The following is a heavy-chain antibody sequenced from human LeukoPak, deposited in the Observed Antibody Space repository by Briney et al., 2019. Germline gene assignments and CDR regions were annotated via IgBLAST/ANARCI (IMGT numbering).Heavy chain of an antibody. D-gene: IGHD1-26*01. V-gene: IGHV3-30*04. CDR3: AREDIDSGSYFDY. J-gene: IGHJ4*02. CDR1: GFTFSSYA. CDR2: ISYDGSNK. Sequence: PGGSLRLSCAASGFTFSSYAMHWARQAPGKGLEWVAVISYDGSNKYYADSVKGRFTISRDNSKNTLYLQMNSLRAEDTAVYYCAREDIDSGSYFDYWGQGTLVTVSS.